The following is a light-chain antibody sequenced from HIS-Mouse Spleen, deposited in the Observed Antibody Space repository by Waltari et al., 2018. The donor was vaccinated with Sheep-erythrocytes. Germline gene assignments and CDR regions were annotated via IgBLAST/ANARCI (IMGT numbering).Light chain of an antibody. Sequence: EIVLTQSPGTLSLSPGERATLSCRASQSVSSSYLAWYQQKPGQAPRLLIYGASSRATGIPDRFSGSGSGTEFTLTISSLQPDDFATYYCQQYNSFGPGTKVDIK. CDR3: QQYNS. CDR1: QSVSSSY. V-gene: IGKV3-20*01. J-gene: IGKJ3*01. CDR2: GAS.